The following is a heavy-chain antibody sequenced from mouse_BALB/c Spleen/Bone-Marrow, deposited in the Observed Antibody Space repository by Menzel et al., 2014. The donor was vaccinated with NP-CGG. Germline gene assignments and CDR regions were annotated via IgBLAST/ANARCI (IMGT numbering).Heavy chain of an antibody. J-gene: IGHJ4*01. CDR3: AGWDAMDY. CDR1: GYTFTSYT. CDR2: INPSSGYT. V-gene: IGHV1-4*02. Sequence: VQLQQSAAELARPGASVKMSCKASGYTFTSYTMHWVKQRPGQGLEWIGYINPSSGYTEYNQKFKDKTTLTADKSSSTAYMQLSSLTSEDSAVYYCAGWDAMDYWGQGTSVTVSS.